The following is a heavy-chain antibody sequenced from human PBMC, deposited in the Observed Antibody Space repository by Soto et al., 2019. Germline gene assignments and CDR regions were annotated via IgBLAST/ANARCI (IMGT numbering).Heavy chain of an antibody. V-gene: IGHV1-69*01. D-gene: IGHD2-15*01. Sequence: QVQLVQSGAEVKKPGSSVKVSCKASGGTFSSYAISWVRQAPGQGLEWMGGIIPIFGTANYAQKFQGRVTNTADESTSTAYMELSSLRSEDTAVYYCARDSVVVAATLYYYYGMDVWGQGTTVTVSS. CDR1: GGTFSSYA. J-gene: IGHJ6*02. CDR2: IIPIFGTA. CDR3: ARDSVVVAATLYYYYGMDV.